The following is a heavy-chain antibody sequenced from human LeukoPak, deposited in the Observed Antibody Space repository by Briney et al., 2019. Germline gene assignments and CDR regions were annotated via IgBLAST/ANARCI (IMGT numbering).Heavy chain of an antibody. V-gene: IGHV1-24*01. CDR3: ASLTVTTPNYYYYMDV. CDR2: FDPEDGET. Sequence: ASVKVSCKVSGYTLTELSMHWVRQAPGKGLEWMGGFDPEDGETIYAQKFQGRVTMTEDTSTDTAYMELSSLRSEDTAVYYCASLTVTTPNYYYYMDVWGKGTTVTVSS. CDR1: GYTLTELS. J-gene: IGHJ6*03. D-gene: IGHD4-11*01.